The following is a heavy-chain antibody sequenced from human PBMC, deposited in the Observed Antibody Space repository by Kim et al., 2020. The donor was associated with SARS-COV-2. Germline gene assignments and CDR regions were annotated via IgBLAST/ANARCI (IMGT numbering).Heavy chain of an antibody. Sequence: ASVKVSCKASGYTFTSYAMNWVRQAPGQGLEWMGWINTNTGNPTYAQGFTGRFVFSLDTSVSTAYLQISSLKAEDTAVYYCARGLPSYNWNDGVGAFDIWGQGTMVTVSS. V-gene: IGHV7-4-1*02. D-gene: IGHD1-20*01. CDR3: ARGLPSYNWNDGVGAFDI. CDR2: INTNTGNP. CDR1: GYTFTSYA. J-gene: IGHJ3*02.